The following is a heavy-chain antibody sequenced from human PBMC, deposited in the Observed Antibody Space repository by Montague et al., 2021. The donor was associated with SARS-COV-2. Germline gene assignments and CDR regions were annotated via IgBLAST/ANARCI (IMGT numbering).Heavy chain of an antibody. V-gene: IGHV2-5*02. CDR2: IYWDDDT. Sequence: PALMTPTKTLTLTCTFSGFSLSSSGVGVGWIRQPPGKAPEWLALIYWDDDTRYSPPLKSRLTVTKGTSKNQVVLTLTNMDTVDTATYFCAHIRRMYYFDDWGQGTLVTVSS. D-gene: IGHD2/OR15-2a*01. CDR1: GFSLSSSGVG. CDR3: AHIRRMYYFDD. J-gene: IGHJ4*02.